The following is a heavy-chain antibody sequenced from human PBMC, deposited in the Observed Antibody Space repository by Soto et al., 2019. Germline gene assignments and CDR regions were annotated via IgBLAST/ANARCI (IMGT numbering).Heavy chain of an antibody. D-gene: IGHD2-2*01. J-gene: IGHJ6*02. CDR1: GFTFSSYA. CDR2: ISYDGSNK. CDR3: ARGGYCSSTSCYSGGGMDV. V-gene: IGHV3-30-3*01. Sequence: ESGGGVVQPGRSLRLSCAASGFTFSSYAMHWVRQAPGKGLEWVAVISYDGSNKYYADSVKGRFTISRDNSKNTLYLQMNSLRAEDTAVYYCARGGYCSSTSCYSGGGMDVWGQGTTVTVSS.